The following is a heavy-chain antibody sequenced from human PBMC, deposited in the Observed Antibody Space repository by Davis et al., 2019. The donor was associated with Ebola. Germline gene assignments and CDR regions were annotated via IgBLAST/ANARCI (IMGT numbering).Heavy chain of an antibody. CDR1: GFTFSTYW. CDR2: IKQDGSEE. J-gene: IGHJ4*02. CDR3: ARGASYPGC. V-gene: IGHV3-7*03. D-gene: IGHD1-26*01. Sequence: PGGSLRLSCAASGFTFSTYWMSWVRQAPGKGLEWVANIKQDGSEEYYVGSVKGRFTISRDNAKNSVYLQMNSLRVEDTAFYYCARGASYPGCWGQGTLVTVSS.